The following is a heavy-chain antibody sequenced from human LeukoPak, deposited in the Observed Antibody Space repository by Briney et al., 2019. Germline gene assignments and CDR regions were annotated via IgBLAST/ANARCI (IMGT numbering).Heavy chain of an antibody. V-gene: IGHV3-48*04. J-gene: IGHJ4*02. D-gene: IGHD1-20*01. CDR3: ARSDAPAYNFLDY. CDR2: ISSSGSTI. CDR1: GFTFSSYG. Sequence: GGSLRLSCAASGFTFSSYGMHWVRQAPGKGLEWLSYISSSGSTIQYADSVKGRFTVSRNNAKNSLFLQMIGLRAEDTAVYYCARSDAPAYNFLDYWGQGTLVTVSS.